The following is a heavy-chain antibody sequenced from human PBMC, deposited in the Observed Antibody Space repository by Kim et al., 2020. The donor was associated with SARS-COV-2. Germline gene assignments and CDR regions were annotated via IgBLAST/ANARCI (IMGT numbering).Heavy chain of an antibody. J-gene: IGHJ6*02. Sequence: GGSLRLSCAASGFTFSNYGMHWVRQAPGKGLEWVAVISYDGNNRYYADSMKGRFTISRDNSKNTLYLQMNSLRAEDTAVYYCARPYGDYARGGMDVWGQG. CDR2: ISYDGNNR. V-gene: IGHV3-33*05. CDR1: GFTFSNYG. D-gene: IGHD4-17*01. CDR3: ARPYGDYARGGMDV.